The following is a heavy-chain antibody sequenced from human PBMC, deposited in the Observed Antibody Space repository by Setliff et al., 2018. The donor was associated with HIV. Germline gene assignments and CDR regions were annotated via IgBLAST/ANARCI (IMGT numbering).Heavy chain of an antibody. J-gene: IGHJ5*01. CDR3: ARDPRRGTSPFDS. V-gene: IGHV3-7*01. CDR1: GFTFSNYW. Sequence: PGGSLRLSCAASGFTFSNYWMSWVRQAPGKGLEWVASIKLDGNEKYYVDSVKGRFTISRDDLKNSLYLQMNSLRVEDTAVYYCARDPRRGTSPFDSWGQGTLVTVSS. CDR2: IKLDGNEK. D-gene: IGHD1-1*01.